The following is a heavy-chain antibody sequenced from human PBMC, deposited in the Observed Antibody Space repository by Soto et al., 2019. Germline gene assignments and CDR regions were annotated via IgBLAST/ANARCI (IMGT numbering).Heavy chain of an antibody. CDR2: IIPIFGTA. CDR1: GGTFSSYA. Sequence: GASVKVSCKASGGTFSSYAISWVRQAPGQGLEWMGGIIPIFGTANYAQKFQGRVTITADESTSTAYMELSSLRSEDTAVYYCGRARDALGRSGDLFDYWGQGTLVPASS. J-gene: IGHJ4*02. V-gene: IGHV1-69*13. CDR3: GRARDALGRSGDLFDY. D-gene: IGHD2-21*02.